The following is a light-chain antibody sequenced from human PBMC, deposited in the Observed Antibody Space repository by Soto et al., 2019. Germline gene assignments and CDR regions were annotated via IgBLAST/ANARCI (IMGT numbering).Light chain of an antibody. CDR1: QSVSSDS. J-gene: IGKJ2*01. V-gene: IGKV3-20*01. CDR3: QKFDFSPGYT. Sequence: ETVLTQSPGTLSLSPGERAALSCRASQSVSSDSLAWYQQKPGQAPRLLIYATSSRATGIPDRFSGSGSGTDFTLTISRLEPEDFAVYYCQKFDFSPGYTFGQGTTLEIK. CDR2: ATS.